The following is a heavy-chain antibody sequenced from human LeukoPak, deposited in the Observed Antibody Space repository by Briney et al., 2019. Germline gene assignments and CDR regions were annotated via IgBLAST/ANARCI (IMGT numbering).Heavy chain of an antibody. CDR2: INHSGST. V-gene: IGHV4-34*01. CDR3: ARRQRHFDY. CDR1: GGSFSGYY. J-gene: IGHJ4*02. Sequence: SETLSLTCAVYGGSFSGYYWSWIRQPPGEGLEWIGEINHSGSTNYNPSLKSRVTISVDTSKNQFSLKLSSVTAADTAVYYCARRQRHFDYWGQGTLVTVSS. D-gene: IGHD6-25*01.